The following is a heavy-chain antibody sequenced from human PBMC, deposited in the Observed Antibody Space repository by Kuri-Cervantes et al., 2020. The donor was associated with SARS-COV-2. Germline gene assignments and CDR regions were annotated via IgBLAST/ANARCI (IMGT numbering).Heavy chain of an antibody. V-gene: IGHV3-7*03. Sequence: GGSLRLSCAASGFTFSNYWMTWVRQAPGEGLEWVANIKQDGSEEFFVDSVKGRFTISRDNAKNSLFLQMNSLRAEDMAMYYCAKERGYGYGFDIWGQGTMVTVSS. CDR1: GFTFSNYW. J-gene: IGHJ3*02. D-gene: IGHD3-10*01. CDR3: AKERGYGYGFDI. CDR2: IKQDGSEE.